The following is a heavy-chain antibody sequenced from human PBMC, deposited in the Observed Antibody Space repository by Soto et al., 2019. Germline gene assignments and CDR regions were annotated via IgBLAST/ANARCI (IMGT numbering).Heavy chain of an antibody. CDR3: AREGPGL. V-gene: IGHV3-30*03. Sequence: QVQLVESGGGVVQPGRSLRLSCAASGFTFSSYGMHWVRQAPGKGLEWVAVISYDGSNKYYADSVKGRFTISRDNSKNTLYLQMNSLRAEDTAVYYCAREGPGLGGQGTLVTVSS. CDR2: ISYDGSNK. J-gene: IGHJ4*02. D-gene: IGHD6-19*01. CDR1: GFTFSSYG.